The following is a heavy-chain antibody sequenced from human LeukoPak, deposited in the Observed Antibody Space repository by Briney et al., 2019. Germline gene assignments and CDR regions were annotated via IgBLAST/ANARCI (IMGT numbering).Heavy chain of an antibody. Sequence: ASVKVSCKASGYTFTGYYMHWVRQAPGQGLEWMGWINPNSGGTNYAQKFQGRVTITRNTSISTAYMELSSLRSDDTAVYYCARDTYYDILTGPEPDAFDIWGQGTRVTVSS. D-gene: IGHD3-9*01. J-gene: IGHJ3*02. CDR1: GYTFTGYY. CDR2: INPNSGGT. V-gene: IGHV1-2*02. CDR3: ARDTYYDILTGPEPDAFDI.